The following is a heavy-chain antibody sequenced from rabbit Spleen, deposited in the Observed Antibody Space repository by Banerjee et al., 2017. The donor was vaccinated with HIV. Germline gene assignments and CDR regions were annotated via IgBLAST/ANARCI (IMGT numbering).Heavy chain of an antibody. CDR1: GFSFGDRDV. V-gene: IGHV1S45*01. CDR3: AIATMTMVITDL. CDR2: IEAGSSGFT. Sequence: QEQLVESGGGLVQPTGSLTLTCKASGFSFGDRDVMCWVRQAPGKGLEWIACIEAGSSGFTYFASWAKGRFTISKTSSTTVTLQMTSLTAADTATYFCAIATMTMVITDLWGPGTLVTVS. J-gene: IGHJ4*01. D-gene: IGHD2-1*01.